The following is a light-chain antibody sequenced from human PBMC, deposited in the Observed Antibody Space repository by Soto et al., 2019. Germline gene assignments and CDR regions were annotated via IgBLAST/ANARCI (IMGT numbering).Light chain of an antibody. V-gene: IGKV3-15*01. Sequence: IVMTQSPATLSVSPGERATLSCRASQNIYSNVAWYQQRPGQAPRLLIYRASTRAAGIPARFSGSGSGTEFTLTISSLQSEDFAVYYCQQYNNWPQTFGQGTKVDIK. CDR1: QNIYSN. CDR2: RAS. J-gene: IGKJ1*01. CDR3: QQYNNWPQT.